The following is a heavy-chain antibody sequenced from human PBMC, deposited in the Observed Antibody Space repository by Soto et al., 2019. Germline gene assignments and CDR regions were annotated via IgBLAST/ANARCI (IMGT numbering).Heavy chain of an antibody. CDR2: IYSGGGT. J-gene: IGHJ4*02. CDR3: ARRLTGGHFDY. D-gene: IGHD3-10*01. Sequence: LILSCAGSGFTVSRNYMSWFRQAPVKGLECVSVIYSGGGTYYADSVKGRFTISRDNSKNTLYLQMNSLRAEDTAVYYCARRLTGGHFDYWGQGTKVTVSS. V-gene: IGHV3-53*01. CDR1: GFTVSRNY.